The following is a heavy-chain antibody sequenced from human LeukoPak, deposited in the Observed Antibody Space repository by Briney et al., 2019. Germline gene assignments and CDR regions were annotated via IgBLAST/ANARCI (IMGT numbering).Heavy chain of an antibody. CDR3: ASFGRGGPFDY. V-gene: IGHV4-39*07. CDR2: IYYSGST. Sequence: SETLSLTSTVSGGSISSSSYYWGWIRQPPGKGLEWIGSIYYSGSTYYNPSLKSRVTISVDTSKNQFSLKLSSVTAADTAVYYCASFGRGGPFDYWGQGTLVTVSS. J-gene: IGHJ4*02. CDR1: GGSISSSSYY. D-gene: IGHD3-10*01.